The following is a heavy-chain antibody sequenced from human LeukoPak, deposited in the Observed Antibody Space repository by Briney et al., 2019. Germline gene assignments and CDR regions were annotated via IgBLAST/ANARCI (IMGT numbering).Heavy chain of an antibody. CDR3: ARHDYDFWSAKGY. V-gene: IGHV1-69*02. CDR1: GGTFSSYT. Sequence: SVKVSCKASGGTFSSYTISWVRQAPGQGLEWMGRIIPILGIANYAQKFQGRVTITADKSTSTAYMELSSLRSEDTAVYYCARHDYDFWSAKGYWGQGTLVTVSS. J-gene: IGHJ4*02. CDR2: IIPILGIA. D-gene: IGHD3-3*01.